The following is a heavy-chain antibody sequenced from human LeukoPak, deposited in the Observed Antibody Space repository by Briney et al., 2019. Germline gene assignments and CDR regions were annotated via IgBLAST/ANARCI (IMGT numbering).Heavy chain of an antibody. J-gene: IGHJ4*02. CDR3: ARLKNMYYYDSSGYRDY. CDR1: GFTFSSYS. CDR2: ISSSSSYI. D-gene: IGHD3-22*01. V-gene: IGHV3-21*01. Sequence: GGSLRLSCAASGFTFSSYSMNWVRQAPGKGLEWVSSISSSSSYIYYADSVKGRFTISRDSAKNSLYLPMNSLRAEDTAVYYCARLKNMYYYDSSGYRDYWGQGTLVTVSS.